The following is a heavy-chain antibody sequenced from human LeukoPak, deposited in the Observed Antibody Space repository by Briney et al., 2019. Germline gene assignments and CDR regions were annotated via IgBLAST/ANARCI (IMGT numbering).Heavy chain of an antibody. J-gene: IGHJ5*02. CDR3: ARGYLDLFDP. CDR1: GGSISSYF. Sequence: SETLCSTCTVSGGSISSYFWTWIRQPPGKGLEWIGYIYYSGSTSYNPSLKSRVTMSVDTSKNQFSLNLNSVTAADTAVYYCARGYLDLFDPSGQ. CDR2: IYYSGST. V-gene: IGHV4-59*01. D-gene: IGHD1-26*01.